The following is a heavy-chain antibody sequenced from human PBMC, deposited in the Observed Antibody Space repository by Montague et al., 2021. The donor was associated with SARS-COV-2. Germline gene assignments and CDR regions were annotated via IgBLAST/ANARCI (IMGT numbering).Heavy chain of an antibody. CDR1: GGSINSGGYY. Sequence: TLSLTCAVSGGSINSGGYYWSWIRQSPGKGLEWIGYILHSGSTYYNPSLWSRVTISFDRSKSQFSLNLTSMTAADTAVYFCARAASPRGAFDVWGQGTVVTVSS. CDR3: ARAASPRGAFDV. J-gene: IGHJ3*01. V-gene: IGHV4-30-2*06. CDR2: ILHSGST.